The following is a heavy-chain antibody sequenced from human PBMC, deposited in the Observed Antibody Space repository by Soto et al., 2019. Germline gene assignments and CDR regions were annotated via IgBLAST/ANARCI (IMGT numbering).Heavy chain of an antibody. Sequence: EVQVLESGGGLVQPGGSLRLSCAASGFTVSSNYMSWVRQAPGKGLEWVSVIYSGGSTYYADSVKGRFTISRDNYKNKVYLQRNSLRAEDTAVYYGARSAYGDYAILCYWGQGTLVTGSS. V-gene: IGHV3-53*01. D-gene: IGHD4-17*01. CDR1: GFTVSSNY. CDR3: ARSAYGDYAILCY. J-gene: IGHJ4*02. CDR2: IYSGGST.